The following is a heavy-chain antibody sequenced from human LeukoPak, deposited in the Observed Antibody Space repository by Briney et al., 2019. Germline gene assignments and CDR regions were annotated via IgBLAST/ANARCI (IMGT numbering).Heavy chain of an antibody. CDR1: GFTVSSNY. CDR3: ARYAAATGQDAFDI. J-gene: IGHJ3*02. V-gene: IGHV3-53*01. Sequence: GGSLGLSCAASGFTVSSNYMTWVRQAPGKGLEWVSVIYSGSNTYYADSVKGRFTISRDNSKNTLYLQMNSLRAEDTAVYYCARYAAATGQDAFDIWGQGTMVTVSS. D-gene: IGHD6-13*01. CDR2: IYSGSNT.